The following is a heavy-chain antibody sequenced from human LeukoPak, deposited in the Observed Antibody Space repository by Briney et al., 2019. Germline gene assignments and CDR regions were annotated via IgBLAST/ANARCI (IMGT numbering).Heavy chain of an antibody. D-gene: IGHD5-24*01. V-gene: IGHV1-46*01. CDR2: INPSDGST. CDR3: ARIRGGYNDAYDI. Sequence: APVKVSCKASGYTFTSYYIHLVRQAPGQGFEWMAIINPSDGSTTNSQKFQGRVTMTRDTSTSTVYMELSGLRSEDTALYYCARIRGGYNDAYDIWGQGTMVTVSS. J-gene: IGHJ3*02. CDR1: GYTFTSYY.